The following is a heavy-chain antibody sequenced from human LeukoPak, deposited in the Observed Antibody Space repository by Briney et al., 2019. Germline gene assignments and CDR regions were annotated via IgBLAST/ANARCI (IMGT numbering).Heavy chain of an antibody. V-gene: IGHV1-69*13. CDR1: GGTFSSYA. CDR3: ARDRGSGGLDAFDI. Sequence: GASVKASCKASGGTFSSYAISWVRQAPGQGLEWMGGIIPIFGTANYAQKFQGRVTITADESTSTAYMELSSLRSEDTAVYYCARDRGSGGLDAFDIWGQGTMVTVSS. J-gene: IGHJ3*02. D-gene: IGHD3-10*01. CDR2: IIPIFGTA.